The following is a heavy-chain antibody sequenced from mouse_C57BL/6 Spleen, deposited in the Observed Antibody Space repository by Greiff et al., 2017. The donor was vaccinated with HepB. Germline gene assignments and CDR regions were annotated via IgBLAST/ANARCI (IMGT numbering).Heavy chain of an antibody. CDR3: ATPDGSGGVGALDY. Sequence: EVQLQQSGAELVRPGASVKLSCTASGFNIKDYYMHWVKQRPEQGLEWIGRIDPEDGDTEYAPKFQGKATMTADTSSNTAYLPLSSLTSEATAVYYWATPDGSGGVGALDYWGQGTTVTVAS. J-gene: IGHJ4*01. D-gene: IGHD3-2*02. CDR2: IDPEDGDT. V-gene: IGHV14-1*01. CDR1: GFNIKDYY.